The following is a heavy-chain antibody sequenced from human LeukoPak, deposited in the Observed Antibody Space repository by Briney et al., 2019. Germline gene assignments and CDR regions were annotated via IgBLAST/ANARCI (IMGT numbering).Heavy chain of an antibody. CDR3: ARGRYCSSASCYSYYYYYNMDV. V-gene: IGHV3-30*03. CDR2: ISFDGSNK. CDR1: GFTFSGYW. J-gene: IGHJ6*02. D-gene: IGHD2-2*01. Sequence: GGSLRLSCAASGFTFSGYWMSWVRQSPGKGLEWVAVISFDGSNKYYADSVKGRFTISRDKSKNTLYVQMNSLRVEDTAVYYCARGRYCSSASCYSYYYYYNMDVWGQGTTVAVSS.